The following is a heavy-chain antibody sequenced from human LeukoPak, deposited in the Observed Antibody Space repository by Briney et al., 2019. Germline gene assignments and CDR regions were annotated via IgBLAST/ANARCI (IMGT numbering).Heavy chain of an antibody. CDR2: IKLDGSEK. CDR3: ARYGPWLDY. V-gene: IGHV3-7*01. D-gene: IGHD4-17*01. J-gene: IGHJ4*02. CDR1: GFTFNSFW. Sequence: PGGSLRLSCEASGFTFNSFWMSWVRQAPGKGLEWVANIKLDGSEKNYVDSVKGRFTISRDNTKNSLYLQMNSLRAEDTAVYYCARYGPWLDYWGQGTLVTVSS.